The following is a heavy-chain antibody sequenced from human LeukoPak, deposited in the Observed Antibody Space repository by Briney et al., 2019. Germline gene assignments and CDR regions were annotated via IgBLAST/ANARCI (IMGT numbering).Heavy chain of an antibody. V-gene: IGHV3-48*02. CDR2: ISGTGSDI. CDR1: GFIFSTYN. D-gene: IGHD3-16*01. J-gene: IGHJ4*02. CDR3: ARERPYDYVFA. Sequence: GGSLRLSCAASGFIFSTYNMNWVRQAPGKGLEWVSYISGTGSDIFYADSVKGRFTISRDNAKNSLYLQMNNLRDEDTAVYYCARERPYDYVFAWGQGTLVTVSS.